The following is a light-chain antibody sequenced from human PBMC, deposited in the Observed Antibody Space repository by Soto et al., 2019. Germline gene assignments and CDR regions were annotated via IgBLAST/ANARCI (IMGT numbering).Light chain of an antibody. CDR2: GAS. CDR3: QQYNNWPLT. Sequence: EILMTQSPGTLSVSPGERATLSCRASQSVSSDLAWYQQKPGQAPRLLIYGASTRAPDIPDRFSGSGSGTEFTLTISSLQSEDFAVYYCQQYNNWPLTFGGGTTVEIK. V-gene: IGKV3-15*01. J-gene: IGKJ4*01. CDR1: QSVSSD.